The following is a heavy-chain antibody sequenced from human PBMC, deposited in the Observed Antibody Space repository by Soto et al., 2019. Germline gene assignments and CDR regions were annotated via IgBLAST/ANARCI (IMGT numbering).Heavy chain of an antibody. J-gene: IGHJ3*02. V-gene: IGHV1-2*04. CDR3: ARRVKNWNLHDAFDI. CDR1: GYTFTGYY. D-gene: IGHD1-1*01. Sequence: ASVKVSCKASGYTFTGYYMHWVRQAPGQGLEWMGWINPNSGGTNYAQKFQGWVTMTRDTSISTAYMELSRLRSDDTAVYYCARRVKNWNLHDAFDIWGQGTMVTVSS. CDR2: INPNSGGT.